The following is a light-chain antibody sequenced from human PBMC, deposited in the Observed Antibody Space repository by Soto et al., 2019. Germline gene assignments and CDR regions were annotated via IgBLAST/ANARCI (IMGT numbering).Light chain of an antibody. V-gene: IGKV1-5*03. Sequence: DIQMTQSTSPVFGSVRERVTITPGPSQTISSWLAWYQQKPGKAPKLLIYKASTIKSGVPSRFSGSGSGTDFTLTISSLQSEDFAVYYCQQYNHWPPITFGQGTRLEIK. CDR1: QTISSW. J-gene: IGKJ5*01. CDR2: KAS. CDR3: QQYNHWPPIT.